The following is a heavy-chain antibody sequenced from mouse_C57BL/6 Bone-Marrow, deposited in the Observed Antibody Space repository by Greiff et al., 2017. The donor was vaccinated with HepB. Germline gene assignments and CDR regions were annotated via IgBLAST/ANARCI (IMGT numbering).Heavy chain of an antibody. D-gene: IGHD1-1*01. CDR1: GYTFTSYW. J-gene: IGHJ4*01. V-gene: IGHV1-74*01. CDR3: AITFIYYYGSSRGDY. CDR2: IHPSDSDT. Sequence: QVHVKQPGAELVKPGASVKVSCKASGYTFTSYWMHWVKQRPGQGLEWIGRIHPSDSDTNYNQKFKGKATLTVDKSSSTAYMQLSSLTSEDSAVYYWAITFIYYYGSSRGDYWGQGTSVTVSS.